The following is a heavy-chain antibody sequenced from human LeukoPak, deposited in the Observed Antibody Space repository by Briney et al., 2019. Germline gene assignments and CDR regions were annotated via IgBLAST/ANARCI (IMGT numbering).Heavy chain of an antibody. V-gene: IGHV4-59*01. CDR1: GGSISPYY. Sequence: ETSETLSLTCSVSGGSISPYYWSWVRQPPGEGLEWIGYVSYSGSADYNPSLKSRVIISIDTSKNQFSLRLSSLTAADTAVYYCARENDRYGRIDYWGQGTQVTVSS. J-gene: IGHJ4*02. CDR2: VSYSGSA. CDR3: ARENDRYGRIDY. D-gene: IGHD5-18*01.